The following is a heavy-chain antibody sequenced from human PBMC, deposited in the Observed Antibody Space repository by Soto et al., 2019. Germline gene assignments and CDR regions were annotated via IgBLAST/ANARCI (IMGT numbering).Heavy chain of an antibody. CDR1: GFSLSTSGMC. J-gene: IGHJ6*03. V-gene: IGHV2-70*11. D-gene: IGHD6-6*01. Sequence: GSGPTLVNPTQTLTLTCTFSGFSLSTSGMCVSWIRQPPGKALEWLARIDWDDDKYYRASLKTRLTISKDTSKNQVVLTMTNMDPVDTATYYCARISSSKPTGYYMDVWGKGTTVTVSS. CDR2: IDWDDDK. CDR3: ARISSSKPTGYYMDV.